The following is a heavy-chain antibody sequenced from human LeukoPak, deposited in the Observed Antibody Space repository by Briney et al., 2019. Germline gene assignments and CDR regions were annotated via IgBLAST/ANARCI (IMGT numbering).Heavy chain of an antibody. Sequence: SETLSLTCTVSGGSISSYYWSWIRQPPGKGLEWIGYIYYSGSTNYNPSLKSRVTISVDTSKNQFSLKLSSVTAADTAVYYCARDQSGYSYSPSPPMDYWGQGTLVTVSS. CDR3: ARDQSGYSYSPSPPMDY. CDR1: GGSISSYY. J-gene: IGHJ4*02. V-gene: IGHV4-59*12. D-gene: IGHD5-18*01. CDR2: IYYSGST.